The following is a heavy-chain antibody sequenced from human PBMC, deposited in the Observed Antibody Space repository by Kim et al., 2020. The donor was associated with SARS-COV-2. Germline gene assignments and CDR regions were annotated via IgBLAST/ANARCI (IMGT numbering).Heavy chain of an antibody. J-gene: IGHJ6*02. CDR1: GYTFTSYG. CDR2: ISAYNGNT. CDR3: ARDRGGIGFNYYYYGMDV. V-gene: IGHV1-18*04. D-gene: IGHD3-10*01. Sequence: ASVKVSCKASGYTFTSYGISWVRQAPGQGLEWMGWISAYNGNTNYAQKLQGRVTMTTDTSTSTAYMELRSLRSDDTAVYYCARDRGGIGFNYYYYGMDVWGQGTTVTGSS.